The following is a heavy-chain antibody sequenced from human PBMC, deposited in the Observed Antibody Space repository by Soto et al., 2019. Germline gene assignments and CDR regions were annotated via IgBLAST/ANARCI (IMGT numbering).Heavy chain of an antibody. CDR1: GFTFSSYA. J-gene: IGHJ4*02. CDR3: ARRTVVSLFDY. V-gene: IGHV3-30-3*01. D-gene: IGHD2-15*01. CDR2: ISYDGSNK. Sequence: QVQLVESGGGVVQPGRSLRLSCAASGFTFSSYAMHWVRQAPGKGLEWVAVISYDGSNKYYADSVKGRFTISRDSSKNTLFLQMNSLTAEDTAVYYRARRTVVSLFDYWGQGTLVTVSS.